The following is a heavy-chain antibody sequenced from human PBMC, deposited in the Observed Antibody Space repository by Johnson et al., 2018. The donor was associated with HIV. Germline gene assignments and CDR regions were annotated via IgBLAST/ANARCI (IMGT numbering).Heavy chain of an antibody. CDR1: GFTFSSYA. CDR3: AVVQWLPDDVFNI. D-gene: IGHD3-22*01. CDR2: ISYDGSNK. V-gene: IGHV3-30*04. Sequence: QVQLVESGGGVVQPGRSLRLSCAPSGFTFSSYAMHWVRQAPGKGLEWVAVISYDGSNKYYADSVRGRFTISRDNSKNTLYLQMDSLGAEDSAVYYCAVVQWLPDDVFNIWGQGTMVTVSS. J-gene: IGHJ3*02.